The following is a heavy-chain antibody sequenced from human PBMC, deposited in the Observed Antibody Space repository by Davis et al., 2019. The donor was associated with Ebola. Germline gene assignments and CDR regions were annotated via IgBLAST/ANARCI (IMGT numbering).Heavy chain of an antibody. CDR1: GFTFSSFG. D-gene: IGHD1-26*01. Sequence: GESLKISCAASGFTFSSFGMHWVRQAPGKGLVWLALIWYDGSNEYYADSVKGRFTISRDNSKNTLFLQMNRLRAEDTAVYYCAKSLVGATSGSFDSWGQGALVTVSS. J-gene: IGHJ4*02. CDR3: AKSLVGATSGSFDS. CDR2: IWYDGSNE. V-gene: IGHV3-33*06.